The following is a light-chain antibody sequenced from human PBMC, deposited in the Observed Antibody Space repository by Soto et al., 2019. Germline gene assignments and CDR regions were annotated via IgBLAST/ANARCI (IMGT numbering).Light chain of an antibody. CDR1: QSVLYSSNNKNY. J-gene: IGKJ1*01. CDR3: QQYYRPWT. CDR2: WAS. V-gene: IGKV4-1*01. Sequence: DIVMTQSPDSLAVSLGERATINCKSSQSVLYSSNNKNYLAWYQQKPGQPPKLLIYWASTRESGVPDRFSGSGSGTDFTLPISSLQAEHVAVYYCQQYYRPWTFGQGTKVEIK.